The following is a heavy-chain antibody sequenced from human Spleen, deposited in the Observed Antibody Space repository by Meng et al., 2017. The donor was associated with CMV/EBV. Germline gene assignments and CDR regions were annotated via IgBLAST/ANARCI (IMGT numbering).Heavy chain of an antibody. CDR1: TVTGQY. CDR3: ARGGGKTYYDFWSGYYMN. D-gene: IGHD3-3*01. V-gene: IGHV1-2*02. CDR2: INPNSGGT. Sequence: TVTGQYIHWVRQAPGHGLEWMGWINPNSGGTNYEQKFQSRVTMTRDTSISTAYMELSSLRADDTGVYYCARGGGKTYYDFWSGYYMNWGQGTQVTVSS. J-gene: IGHJ4*02.